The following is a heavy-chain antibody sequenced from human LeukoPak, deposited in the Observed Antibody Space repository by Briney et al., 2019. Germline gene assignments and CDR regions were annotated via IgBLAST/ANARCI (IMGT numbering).Heavy chain of an antibody. V-gene: IGHV4-61*02. Sequence: PSETLSLTCTVSGGSISSGSYYWSWIRQPAGTGLEWIGRIYTSGSTNYNPSLKSRVTISVDTSKNQFSPKLSSVTAADTAVYYCARGIAVAGAYGMDVWGQGTTVTVSS. CDR3: ARGIAVAGAYGMDV. J-gene: IGHJ6*02. CDR1: GGSISSGSYY. D-gene: IGHD6-19*01. CDR2: IYTSGST.